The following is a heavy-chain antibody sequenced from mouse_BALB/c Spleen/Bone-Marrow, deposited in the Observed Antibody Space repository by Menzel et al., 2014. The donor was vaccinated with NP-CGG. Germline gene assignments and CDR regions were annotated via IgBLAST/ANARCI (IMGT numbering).Heavy chain of an antibody. Sequence: EVKLMESGGGLVQPGGSRKLSCAASGFTFSSFGMHWVRQAPVKGLEWVAYISSGSSTIYYGDTVMGRFTISRDNPKNTLFLQMTSLRSEDTATYYCVRSGSSSGYFDYWGQGTTLTVSS. CDR1: GFTFSSFG. J-gene: IGHJ2*01. CDR2: ISSGSSTI. CDR3: VRSGSSSGYFDY. D-gene: IGHD1-1*01. V-gene: IGHV5-17*02.